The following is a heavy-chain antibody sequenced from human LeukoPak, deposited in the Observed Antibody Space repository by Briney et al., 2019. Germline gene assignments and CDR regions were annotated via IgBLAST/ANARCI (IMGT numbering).Heavy chain of an antibody. CDR3: ARVGGYCSSTSCYANWFDP. D-gene: IGHD2-2*01. J-gene: IGHJ5*02. Sequence: ASVKLSCKASGGTFSSYAISWVRQAPGQGLEWMGGIIPIFGTANYAQKFQGRVTITADESTSTAYMELSSLRSEDTAVYYCARVGGYCSSTSCYANWFDPWGQGTLVTVSS. CDR1: GGTFSSYA. V-gene: IGHV1-69*13. CDR2: IIPIFGTA.